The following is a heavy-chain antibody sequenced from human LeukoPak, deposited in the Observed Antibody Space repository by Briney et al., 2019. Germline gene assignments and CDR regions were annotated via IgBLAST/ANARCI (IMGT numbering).Heavy chain of an antibody. J-gene: IGHJ6*03. CDR2: ISSSCYI. CDR1: GFTFSSYS. D-gene: IGHD2-2*01. V-gene: IGHV3-21*01. CDR3: ARVGVVVPAAITYYYYMDV. Sequence: GGSLRLSCAASGFTFSSYSMTWVRQAPGKGLEWVSSISSSCYIYYADSVKGRFTISRDNAKNSLYLQMNSLRAEDTAVYYCARVGVVVPAAITYYYYMDVWGKGTTVTVSS.